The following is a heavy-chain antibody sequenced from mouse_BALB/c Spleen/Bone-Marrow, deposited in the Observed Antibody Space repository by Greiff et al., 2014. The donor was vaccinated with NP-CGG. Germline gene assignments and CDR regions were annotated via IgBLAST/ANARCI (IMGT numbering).Heavy chain of an antibody. D-gene: IGHD2-1*01. CDR2: IEPYNGGT. J-gene: IGHJ3*01. V-gene: IGHV1S135*01. Sequence: EVQLQQSVPELVKPGASVKVSCKASGYVFTSYNMYWVKQSHGKSLEWIGYIEPYNGGTSYNQKFKGKATLTVDKSSSTAYMYLNSLTSEDSAVYYCASGNWAYWGQGTLVTVSA. CDR1: GYVFTSYN. CDR3: ASGNWAY.